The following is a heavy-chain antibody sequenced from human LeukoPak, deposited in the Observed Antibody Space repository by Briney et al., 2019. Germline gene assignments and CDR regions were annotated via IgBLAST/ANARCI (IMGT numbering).Heavy chain of an antibody. Sequence: GGSLRLSCAASGFTFDDYGMSWVRQTPGKGLECIALIGTTNTHYADSVRGRFIISRDNSRNSLYLQMNSLRIEDTGLYYCAKDNEGSLDHWGQGTLVTVSS. CDR1: GFTFDDYG. D-gene: IGHD6-13*01. J-gene: IGHJ4*02. CDR3: AKDNEGSLDH. CDR2: IGTTNT. V-gene: IGHV3-43*01.